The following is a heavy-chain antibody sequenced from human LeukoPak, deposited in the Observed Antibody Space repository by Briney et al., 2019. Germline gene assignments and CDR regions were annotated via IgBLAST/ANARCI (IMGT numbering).Heavy chain of an antibody. J-gene: IGHJ4*02. D-gene: IGHD2-2*01. Sequence: GESLKISCKGSGYSFTTYWIGWGRQMPGKDLEWIGIIYPGDSDTRYSPSSQGQVTISADTSISTAYLQWSSLKASDTAMYYCARRGLYCSTTTCYLDYWGQGTLVTVSS. CDR2: IYPGDSDT. CDR1: GYSFTTYW. CDR3: ARRGLYCSTTTCYLDY. V-gene: IGHV5-51*01.